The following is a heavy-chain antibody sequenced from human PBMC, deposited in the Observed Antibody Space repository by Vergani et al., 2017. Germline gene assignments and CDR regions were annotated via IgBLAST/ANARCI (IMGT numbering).Heavy chain of an antibody. J-gene: IGHJ4*02. CDR2: ISGSGGST. V-gene: IGHV3-23*01. CDR1: GFTFSSYA. Sequence: EVQLLESGGGLVQPGGSLRLSCAASGFTFSSYAMSWVRQAPGKGLEWVSAISGSGGSTYYADSVKGRFTISRDNSKNTLYLQMNSLRAEDTAVYYCAKDRPIWDEWLLFGDYWGQGTLVTVSS. CDR3: AKDRPIWDEWLLFGDY. D-gene: IGHD3-3*01.